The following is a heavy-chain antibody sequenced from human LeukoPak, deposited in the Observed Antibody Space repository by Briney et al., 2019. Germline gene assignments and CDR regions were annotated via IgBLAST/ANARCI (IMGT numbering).Heavy chain of an antibody. D-gene: IGHD2-21*01. V-gene: IGHV3-21*01. Sequence: GGSLRLSCAASGFTFSSYSMNWVRQAPGKGLEWVSSISSSSSYIYYEDSVKGRFTISRDNAKNSLYLQMNSLRAEDTAVYYCARYRYCGGDCYSGSFDYWGQGTLVTVSS. CDR1: GFTFSSYS. CDR3: ARYRYCGGDCYSGSFDY. CDR2: ISSSSSYI. J-gene: IGHJ4*02.